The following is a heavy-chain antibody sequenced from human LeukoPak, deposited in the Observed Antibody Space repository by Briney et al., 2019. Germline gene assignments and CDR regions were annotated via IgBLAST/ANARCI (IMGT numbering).Heavy chain of an antibody. V-gene: IGHV3-23*01. D-gene: IGHD1-7*01. CDR2: ISGSGGST. CDR1: GFTFSSYA. CDR3: AKVAPYGNYLFHY. Sequence: GGSLILSCAASGFTFSSYAMSWVRHAPGKGLEWVSGISGSGGSTNYADSVKGRFTIARDNSKNTLYLQMNSLGAEDTAVYYCAKVAPYGNYLFHYWGQGTRVTVSS. J-gene: IGHJ4*02.